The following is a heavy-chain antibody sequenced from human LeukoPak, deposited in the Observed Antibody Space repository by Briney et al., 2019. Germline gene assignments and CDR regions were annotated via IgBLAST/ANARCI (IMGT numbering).Heavy chain of an antibody. Sequence: GGSLRLSCTASTITFSNSWMSWVRQAPGKGLEWVATIKDDGSEKNYVDSVKGRFTISRDNAKNSLYLQMSGLRAEDTAVYFCATADWFSFDFWGQGTLVTVSS. CDR2: IKDDGSEK. CDR3: ATADWFSFDF. CDR1: TITFSNSW. J-gene: IGHJ4*02. D-gene: IGHD3-9*01. V-gene: IGHV3-7*04.